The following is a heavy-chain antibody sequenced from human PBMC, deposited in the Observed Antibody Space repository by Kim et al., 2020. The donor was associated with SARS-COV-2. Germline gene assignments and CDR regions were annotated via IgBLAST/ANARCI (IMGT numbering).Heavy chain of an antibody. V-gene: IGHV3-74*01. CDR2: SNSDGSST. CDR3: ARDGGCSGGSCRNWFDS. Sequence: GGSLRLSCAASGFTFSSYWMHWVRQGPGKGLVWVSRSNSDGSSTTYADSVKGRFTISRDNAKNTLYLQMNNLRVEDTAVYYCARDGGCSGGSCRNWFDSWGQGTPVTVSS. J-gene: IGHJ5*01. D-gene: IGHD2-15*01. CDR1: GFTFSSYW.